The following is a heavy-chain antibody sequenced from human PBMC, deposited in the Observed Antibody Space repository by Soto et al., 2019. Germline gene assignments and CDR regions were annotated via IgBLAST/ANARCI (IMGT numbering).Heavy chain of an antibody. V-gene: IGHV3-23*01. D-gene: IGHD1-26*01. CDR1: GFAFSQYG. Sequence: PGGSLRLSCTASGFAFSQYGMSWVRQAPGKGLEWVSSIRSFDYRTNYADSVKGRFTISRDNSKSTLSLQMNSLRAEDTAVYYCAKDVARGCYEAFDYWAPGTLVTVSS. CDR2: IRSFDYRT. CDR3: AKDVARGCYEAFDY. J-gene: IGHJ4*01.